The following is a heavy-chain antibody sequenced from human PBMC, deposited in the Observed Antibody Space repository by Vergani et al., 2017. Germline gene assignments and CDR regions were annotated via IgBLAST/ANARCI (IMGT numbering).Heavy chain of an antibody. Sequence: EVQLLESGGGLVQPGGSLRLSCAASGFTFSSYAMSWVRQAPGKGLEWVSVIYSGGSTYSADSVKGRFTISRHNTKNTLYLQMNSLRAEDTAVYYCARXGYYGSGSYYYYYGMDVWGQGTTVTVSS. D-gene: IGHD3-10*01. CDR3: ARXGYYGSGSYYYYYGMDV. J-gene: IGHJ6*02. V-gene: IGHV3-53*04. CDR2: IYSGGST. CDR1: GFTFSSYA.